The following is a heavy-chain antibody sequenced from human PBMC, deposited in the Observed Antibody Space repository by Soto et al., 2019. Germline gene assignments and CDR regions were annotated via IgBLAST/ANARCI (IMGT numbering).Heavy chain of an antibody. Sequence: PSETLSLTCAVYGGSFSGYYWSWIRQPPGKGLEWIGEINHSGSTNYNPSLKSRVTISVDKSKNQFSLKLSSVTAADTAVYYCARSTDCSSSSNYFDYWGQGTLVTVSS. D-gene: IGHD6-13*01. V-gene: IGHV4-34*01. CDR3: ARSTDCSSSSNYFDY. CDR1: GGSFSGYY. CDR2: INHSGST. J-gene: IGHJ4*02.